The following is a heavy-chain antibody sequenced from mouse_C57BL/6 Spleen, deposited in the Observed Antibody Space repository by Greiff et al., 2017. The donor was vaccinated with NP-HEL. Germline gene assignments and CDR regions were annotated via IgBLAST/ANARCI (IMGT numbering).Heavy chain of an antibody. V-gene: IGHV1-53*01. CDR2: INPSNGGT. D-gene: IGHD1-1*01. CDR3: AREATVVATPYWYLDV. CDR1: GYTFTSYW. J-gene: IGHJ1*03. Sequence: QVQLQQPGTELVKPGASVKLSCKASGYTFTSYWMHWVKQRPGQGLEWIGNINPSNGGTNYNEKFKSKATLTVDKSSSTAYMQLSSLTSEDSAVYYCAREATVVATPYWYLDVWGTGTTVTVSS.